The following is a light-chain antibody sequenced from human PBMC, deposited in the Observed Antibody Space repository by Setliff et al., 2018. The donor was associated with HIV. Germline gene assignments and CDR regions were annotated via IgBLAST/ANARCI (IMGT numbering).Light chain of an antibody. J-gene: IGKJ4*01. V-gene: IGKV4-1*01. Sequence: DIVMTQSPDSLAVSLGERATINCKSSQSVLYSSNNKNYLNWYQQKPGQPPKLLIYWASTRKPGVPDRFSGSGSGTDFTLTISSLQAEDVAVYYCQQYYSTVLTFGGGTKVDIK. CDR1: QSVLYSSNNKNY. CDR2: WAS. CDR3: QQYYSTVLT.